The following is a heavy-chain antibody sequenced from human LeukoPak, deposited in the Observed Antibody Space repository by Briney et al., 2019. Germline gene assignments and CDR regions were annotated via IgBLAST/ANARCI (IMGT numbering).Heavy chain of an antibody. Sequence: PSETLSLTCAVSGGSVSSSGYYWSWIRQPPGKGLEWIAYIYYTGRTNYNPSLKSRVTISLDTSNSQFSLKLNSVTAADTAVYYCARRIESLYYFDYWGQGTLVTVSS. CDR1: GGSVSSSGYY. CDR3: ARRIESLYYFDY. D-gene: IGHD2-8*01. J-gene: IGHJ4*02. CDR2: IYYTGRT. V-gene: IGHV4-61*08.